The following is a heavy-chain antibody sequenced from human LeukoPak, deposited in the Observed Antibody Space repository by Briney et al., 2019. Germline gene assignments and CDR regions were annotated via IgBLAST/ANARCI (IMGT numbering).Heavy chain of an antibody. CDR1: GYTFTDVY. J-gene: IGHJ3*02. D-gene: IGHD3-22*01. CDR3: ARVYYYVSGRVGGYAFDI. CDR2: VDPEDGKT. Sequence: ASVKVSCKVSGYTFTDVYMHWVQQAPGKGLEWMGLVDPEDGKTIYAEKFQGRDTITADTFTETVYMELSILRSEGTAVYYCARVYYYVSGRVGGYAFDIWGQGTMVTVSP. V-gene: IGHV1-69-2*01.